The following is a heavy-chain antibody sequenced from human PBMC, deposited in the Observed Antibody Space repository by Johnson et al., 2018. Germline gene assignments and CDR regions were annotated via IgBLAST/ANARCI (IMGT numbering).Heavy chain of an antibody. V-gene: IGHV3-9*01. D-gene: IGHD1-7*01. Sequence: VQLVEGGGGLVEPGRSLRLSCAASGFTFDDYAMHWVRQAPGKGLEWVSGLSWNSGSIGYAALLKGRFTISRDNAKHSLYLQMNSLRAEDTALYYCAKVTGTTQFWGQGTMCTVSS. J-gene: IGHJ3*01. CDR2: LSWNSGSI. CDR1: GFTFDDYA. CDR3: AKVTGTTQF.